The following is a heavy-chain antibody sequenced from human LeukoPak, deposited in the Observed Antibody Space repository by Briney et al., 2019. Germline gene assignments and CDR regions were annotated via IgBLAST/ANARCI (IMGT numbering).Heavy chain of an antibody. CDR3: ARAKYEMFEYSSSSGYFDY. CDR2: IYYSGST. CDR1: GGSISSYY. J-gene: IGHJ4*02. V-gene: IGHV4-59*08. Sequence: SETLSLTCTVSGGSISSYYWSWIRQPPGKGLEWIGYIYYSGSTNYNPSLKSRVTISVDTSKIQFSLKLSSVTAADTAVYYCARAKYEMFEYSSSSGYFDYWGQGTLVTVSS. D-gene: IGHD6-6*01.